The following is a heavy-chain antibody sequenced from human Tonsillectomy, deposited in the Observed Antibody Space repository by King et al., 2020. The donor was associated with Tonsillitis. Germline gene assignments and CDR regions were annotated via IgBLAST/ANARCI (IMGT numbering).Heavy chain of an antibody. CDR2: INPNSGGT. D-gene: IGHD3-9*01. CDR1: GYTFTGYY. J-gene: IGHJ5*02. CDR3: ARGDDILTGYYEGGLFDP. Sequence: QLVQSGAEVKKPGASVKVSCKASGYTFTGYYMHWVRQAPGQGLEWMGWINPNSGGTNYAQKFQGWVTMTRDTSISTAYMELSRLRSDDTAVYYCARGDDILTGYYEGGLFDPWGQGTLVTVSS. V-gene: IGHV1-2*04.